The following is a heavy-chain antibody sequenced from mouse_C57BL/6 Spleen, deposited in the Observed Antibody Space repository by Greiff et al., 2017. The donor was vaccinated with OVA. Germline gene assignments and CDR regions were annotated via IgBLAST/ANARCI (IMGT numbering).Heavy chain of an antibody. CDR1: GYTFTSYW. J-gene: IGHJ4*01. D-gene: IGHD1-1*01. Sequence: QVQLQQPGAELVKPGASVKLSCKASGYTFTSYWMQWVKQRPGQGLEWIGEIDPSDSYTNYNQKFKGKATLTVDTSSSTDYMQLSSLTSEDSAVYYCARSDYYGSTYAMDYWGQGTSVTVSS. V-gene: IGHV1-50*01. CDR2: IDPSDSYT. CDR3: ARSDYYGSTYAMDY.